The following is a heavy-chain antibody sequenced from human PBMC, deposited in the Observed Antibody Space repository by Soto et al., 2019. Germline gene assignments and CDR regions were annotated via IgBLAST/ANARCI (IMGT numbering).Heavy chain of an antibody. CDR3: ARDSPHYASGTSYSDT. D-gene: IGHD3-10*01. J-gene: IGHJ4*02. CDR2: IYYSGTT. V-gene: IGHV4-30-2*01. CDR1: GGSIGSGGYS. Sequence: SETLSLTCAVSGGSIGSGGYSWSWIRQRPGKGLEWIGYIYYSGTTDYTPSLKSRVSMSVDRSKNQFSLKLSSVTAADTAVYYCARDSPHYASGTSYSDTWGQGTLVTV.